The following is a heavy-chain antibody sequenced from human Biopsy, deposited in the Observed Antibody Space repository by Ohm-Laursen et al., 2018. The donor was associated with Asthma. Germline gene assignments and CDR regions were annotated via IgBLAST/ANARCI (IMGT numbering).Heavy chain of an antibody. CDR1: GFAFSQYG. J-gene: IGHJ6*02. Sequence: SLRLSCAASGFAFSQYGMHWVRQAPGQGLEWVAVISYDGTNKDYADSVKGRFTFSRDNSQNTLSLEMNSLRVEDTAVYYCARDLRSDNWNPWGMDVWGLGTTVTVAS. CDR3: ARDLRSDNWNPWGMDV. V-gene: IGHV3-30*03. CDR2: ISYDGTNK. D-gene: IGHD1-20*01.